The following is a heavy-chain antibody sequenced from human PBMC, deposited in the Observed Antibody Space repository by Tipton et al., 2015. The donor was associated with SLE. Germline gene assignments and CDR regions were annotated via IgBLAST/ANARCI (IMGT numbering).Heavy chain of an antibody. Sequence: TLSLTCTISGDSISNGGHFWSWIRRPAGRGLEWIGRIYTSGSTNYNPSLKSRVTMSVGTSKNQFSLKVNSMTAADTAVYHCARGYYESNGYYSFDYWGLGALVTVSS. CDR3: ARGYYESNGYYSFDY. J-gene: IGHJ4*02. V-gene: IGHV4-61*02. CDR1: GDSISNGGHF. D-gene: IGHD3-22*01. CDR2: IYTSGST.